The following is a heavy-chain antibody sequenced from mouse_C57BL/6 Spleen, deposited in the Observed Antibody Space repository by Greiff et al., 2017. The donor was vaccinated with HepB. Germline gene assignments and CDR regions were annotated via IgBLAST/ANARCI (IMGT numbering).Heavy chain of an antibody. J-gene: IGHJ4*01. Sequence: VQLVESGPGLVQPSHSLSITCTVSGFSLTSYGVHWVRQSPGKGLEWLGLIWIGGSTDYNAAFISRLSISNDNSKSQLFFTMNSLQADDTAIYYCTRKSYYAMDYWGQGTSVTVSS. CDR1: GFSLTSYG. CDR3: TRKSYYAMDY. V-gene: IGHV2-2*01. CDR2: IWIGGST.